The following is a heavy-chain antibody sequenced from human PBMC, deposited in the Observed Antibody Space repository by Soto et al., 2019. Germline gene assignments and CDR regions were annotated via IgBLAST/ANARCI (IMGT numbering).Heavy chain of an antibody. CDR1: GGTFSSYA. D-gene: IGHD3-22*01. CDR3: AKGYYDSSGQDIPWY. Sequence: QVQLVQSGAEVKKPGSSVKVSCKASGGTFSSYAISWVRQAPGQGLEWMGGIIPIFGTANYAQKFQGRVTITADESXSTAYMELRSLRSEDTAVYYCAKGYYDSSGQDIPWYWGQGTLVTVSS. V-gene: IGHV1-69*12. CDR2: IIPIFGTA. J-gene: IGHJ4*02.